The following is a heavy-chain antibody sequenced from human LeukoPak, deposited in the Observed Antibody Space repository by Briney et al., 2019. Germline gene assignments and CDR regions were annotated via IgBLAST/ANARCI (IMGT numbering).Heavy chain of an antibody. CDR3: ARDTYYGSGSYYSFDY. CDR1: GGTFSSYA. J-gene: IGHJ4*02. Sequence: PAASVKVSCKASGGTFSSYAISWVRQAPGQGLEWMGGIIPIFGTANYAQKFQGRVTITTDESTSTAYMELSSLRSEDTAVYYCARDTYYGSGSYYSFDYWGQGTLVTVSS. CDR2: IIPIFGTA. V-gene: IGHV1-69*05. D-gene: IGHD3-10*01.